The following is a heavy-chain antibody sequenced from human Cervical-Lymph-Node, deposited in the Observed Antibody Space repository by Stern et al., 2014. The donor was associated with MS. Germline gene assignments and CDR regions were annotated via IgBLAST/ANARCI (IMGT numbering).Heavy chain of an antibody. D-gene: IGHD2-21*01. V-gene: IGHV4-30-2*01. CDR3: ARGGVIYTQDRNGFDV. CDR1: GGSISSGGSS. Sequence: QLQLQESGSGQAKPSQTLSLTCAVSGGSISSGGSSWNWIRPPPGKGLEWIGFIYHSGSTYYNPSPHGRVFTSVDTSQTQFVINQGPGTAADTAVYSCARGGVIYTQDRNGFDVWGQGTMVTVSS. CDR2: IYHSGST. J-gene: IGHJ3*01.